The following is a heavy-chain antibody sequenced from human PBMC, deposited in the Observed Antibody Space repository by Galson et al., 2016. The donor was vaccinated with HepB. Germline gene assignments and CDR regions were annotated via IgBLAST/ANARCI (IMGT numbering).Heavy chain of an antibody. V-gene: IGHV5-51*01. CDR3: ARGGTGGYDWFDY. CDR2: IYPGDSDT. Sequence: QSGAEVKKPGESLKISCKGSVYTFSNYWIGWVRQTPGKGLEWMGIIYPGDSDTRYSPSFQGQVTISADKSNSTAYLQWSSLKATDSAMYYCARGGTGGYDWFDYWGQGTLVTVSS. D-gene: IGHD5-12*01. CDR1: VYTFSNYW. J-gene: IGHJ4*02.